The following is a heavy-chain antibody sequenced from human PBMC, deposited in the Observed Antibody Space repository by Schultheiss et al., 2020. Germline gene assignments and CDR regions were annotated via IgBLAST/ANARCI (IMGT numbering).Heavy chain of an antibody. Sequence: SATLSLTCAVYGGSFSGYYWSWIRQPPGKGLEWIGEINHSGSTNYNPSLKSRVTISVDTSKNQFSLKLSSVTAADTAVYYCARRGSGWNRNWFDPWGQGTLVTVSS. V-gene: IGHV4-34*01. J-gene: IGHJ5*02. CDR2: INHSGST. D-gene: IGHD6-19*01. CDR1: GGSFSGYY. CDR3: ARRGSGWNRNWFDP.